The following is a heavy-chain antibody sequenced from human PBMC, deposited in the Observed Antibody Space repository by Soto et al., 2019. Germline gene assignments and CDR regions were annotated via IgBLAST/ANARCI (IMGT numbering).Heavy chain of an antibody. Sequence: WTWLRQAPGKGLEWIGEINHSGTTNYNPSLKSRVSVSVDTSKNQFSLKLTSVTAADTCVYYCARGRRWGQSVKGLDSWGQGTLVTVSS. CDR2: INHSGTT. J-gene: IGHJ4*02. D-gene: IGHD3-16*01. CDR3: ARGRRWGQSVKGLDS. V-gene: IGHV4-34*01.